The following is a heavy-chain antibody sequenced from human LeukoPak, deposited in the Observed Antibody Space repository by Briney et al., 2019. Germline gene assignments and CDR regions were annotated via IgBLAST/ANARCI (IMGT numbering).Heavy chain of an antibody. CDR3: ARRGRNYYGWFDP. D-gene: IGHD1-26*01. CDR2: IDYSGNT. V-gene: IGHV4-59*08. CDR1: GDSISSDY. Sequence: PSETLSLTCTVSGDSISSDYWSWIRQPPGKGLEWIGYIDYSGNTNYNPSLNSRATISLNTSRNQFSLKLSSVTAADTSVYFCARRGRNYYGWFDPWGQGTLVTVSS. J-gene: IGHJ5*02.